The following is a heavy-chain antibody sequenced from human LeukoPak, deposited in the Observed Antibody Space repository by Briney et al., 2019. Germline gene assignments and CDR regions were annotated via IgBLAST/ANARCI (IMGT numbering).Heavy chain of an antibody. CDR3: ARDCSGGSCDHFDY. Sequence: ASVKVSCKASGGTFSSYAISWVRQAPGQGLEWMGRIIPIFGTANYAQTFQGRVTITTDESTSTAYMELSSLRSEDTAVYYCARDCSGGSCDHFDYWGQGTLVTVSS. CDR2: IIPIFGTA. CDR1: GGTFSSYA. D-gene: IGHD2-15*01. V-gene: IGHV1-69*05. J-gene: IGHJ4*02.